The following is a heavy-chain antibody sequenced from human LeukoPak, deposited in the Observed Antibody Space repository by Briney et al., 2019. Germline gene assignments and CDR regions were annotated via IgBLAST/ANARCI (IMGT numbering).Heavy chain of an antibody. CDR2: IYSGGST. CDR1: GFTFSSYA. D-gene: IGHD3-22*01. J-gene: IGHJ3*02. V-gene: IGHV3-66*01. CDR3: ASDGIDYYDSSGYHDAFDI. Sequence: GGSLRLSCAASGFTFSSYAMSWVRQAPGKGLEWVSVIYSGGSTYYADSVKGRFTISRDNSKNTLYLQMNSLRAEDTAVYYCASDGIDYYDSSGYHDAFDIWGQGTMVTVSS.